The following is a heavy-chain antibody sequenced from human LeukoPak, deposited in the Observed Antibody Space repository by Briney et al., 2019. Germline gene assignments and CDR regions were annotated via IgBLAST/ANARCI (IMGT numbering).Heavy chain of an antibody. CDR2: IYYSGST. V-gene: IGHV4-39*07. J-gene: IGHJ4*02. D-gene: IGHD5-18*01. CDR1: GGSISSSSYY. Sequence: SEALSLTCTVSGGSISSSSYYWGWIRQPPGKGLEWIGSIYYSGSTYYNPSLKSRVTISVDTSKNQFSLKLSSVTAADTAVYYCARVSGYSYGHEDYWGQGTLVTVSS. CDR3: ARVSGYSYGHEDY.